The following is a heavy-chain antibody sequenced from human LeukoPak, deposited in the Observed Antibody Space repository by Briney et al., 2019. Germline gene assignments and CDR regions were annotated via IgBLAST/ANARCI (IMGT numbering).Heavy chain of an antibody. CDR1: GGSISSYY. Sequence: SETLSLTCTVSGGSISSYYLSWIRQPPGKGLEWIGYIYYSGSTNYNPSLKSRVTISVDTSKNQFSLKLSSVTAADTAVYYCAEYYYDSRIDPWGQGILVTVSS. CDR2: IYYSGST. V-gene: IGHV4-59*08. D-gene: IGHD3-22*01. CDR3: AEYYYDSRIDP. J-gene: IGHJ5*02.